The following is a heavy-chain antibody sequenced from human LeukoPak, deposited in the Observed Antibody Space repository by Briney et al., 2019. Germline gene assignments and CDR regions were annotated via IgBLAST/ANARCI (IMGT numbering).Heavy chain of an antibody. J-gene: IGHJ6*03. CDR1: GYSISSGYY. V-gene: IGHV4-38-2*01. CDR2: IYHSGST. Sequence: SETLSLTXAVSGYSISSGYYWGWIRQPPGKGLEWIGSIYHSGSTYYNPSLKSRVTISVDTSKNQFSLKLSSVTAADTAVYYCARLYYGGITYYYYMDVWGKGTTVAVSS. D-gene: IGHD4-23*01. CDR3: ARLYYGGITYYYYMDV.